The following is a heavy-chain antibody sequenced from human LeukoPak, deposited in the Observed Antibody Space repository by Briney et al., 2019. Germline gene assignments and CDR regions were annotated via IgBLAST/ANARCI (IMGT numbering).Heavy chain of an antibody. Sequence: GGSLRLACAASGFNFNNYWMHWVRQTPGKGLEWVSRINGDGSTTTYADSVKGRFTISRGNTKNMLYLQMNSLTAEDTAMYYCASLSQYPSAWFDPWGQGTLVTVSS. CDR3: ASLSQYPSAWFDP. D-gene: IGHD2/OR15-2a*01. CDR1: GFNFNNYW. V-gene: IGHV3-74*01. J-gene: IGHJ5*02. CDR2: INGDGSTT.